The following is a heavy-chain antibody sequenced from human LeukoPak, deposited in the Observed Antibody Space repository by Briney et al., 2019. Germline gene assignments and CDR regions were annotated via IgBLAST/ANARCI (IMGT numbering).Heavy chain of an antibody. CDR2: INHSGST. D-gene: IGHD4-17*01. CDR1: GGSFSGYY. CDR3: ARYARLRYNPLFDY. V-gene: IGHV4-34*01. J-gene: IGHJ4*02. Sequence: SETLSLTCAVYGGSFSGYYWSWIRQPPGKGLEWIGEINHSGSTNYNPSLKSRVTISVDTSKNQFSLKLGSVTAADTAVYYCARYARLRYNPLFDYWGQGTLVTVSS.